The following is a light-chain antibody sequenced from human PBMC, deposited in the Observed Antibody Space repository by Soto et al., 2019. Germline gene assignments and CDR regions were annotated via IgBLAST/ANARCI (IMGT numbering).Light chain of an antibody. Sequence: QSVLTQPRSVSGSPGQSVTISRTGTSSDVGGYNYVSWYQQHPGKAPKLMIYDVSKRPSGVPDRFSGSKSGNTASLTISGLQAEDEADYYCCSYAGSYTVYVFGTGTKVTVL. CDR1: SSDVGGYNY. J-gene: IGLJ1*01. CDR3: CSYAGSYTVYV. CDR2: DVS. V-gene: IGLV2-11*01.